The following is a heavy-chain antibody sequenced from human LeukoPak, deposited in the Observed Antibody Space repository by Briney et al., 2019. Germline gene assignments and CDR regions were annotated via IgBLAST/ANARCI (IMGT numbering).Heavy chain of an antibody. V-gene: IGHV3-7*03. J-gene: IGHJ6*02. CDR1: GFTFSSYW. Sequence: GGSLRLSCAASGFTFSSYWMNWARQAPGRGLEWVASINHNGNVNYYVDSVKGQFTISRDNAKNSLYLQMSNLRAEDTAVYFCARGGGLDVWGQGATVTVSS. D-gene: IGHD3-16*01. CDR3: ARGGGLDV. CDR2: INHNGNVN.